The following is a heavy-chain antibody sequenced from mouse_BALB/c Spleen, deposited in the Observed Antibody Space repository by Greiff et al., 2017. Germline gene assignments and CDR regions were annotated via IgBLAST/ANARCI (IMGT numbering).Heavy chain of an antibody. J-gene: IGHJ4*01. D-gene: IGHD1-1*01. CDR2: IWAGGST. CDR3: ATSYYYGSRDYYAMDY. Sequence: VHLVESGPGLVAPSQSLSITCTVSGFSLTSYGVHWVRQPPGKGLEWLGVIWAGGSTNYNSALMSRLSISKDNSKSQVFLKMNSLQTDDTAMYYCATSYYYGSRDYYAMDYWGQGTSVTVSS. V-gene: IGHV2-9*02. CDR1: GFSLTSYG.